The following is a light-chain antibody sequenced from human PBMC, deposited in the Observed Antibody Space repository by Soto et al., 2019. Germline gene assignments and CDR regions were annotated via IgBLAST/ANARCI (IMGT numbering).Light chain of an antibody. CDR2: TND. J-gene: IGLJ2*01. CDR3: ASWDDSLRGVL. CDR1: DSNIGSNP. Sequence: SVLTQPTSASGTPGQRVTISCSGGDSNIGSNPVYWYQQLPGTAPKLVIHTNDQRPSGVPDRFSGSKSRTSATLAISGLRSEDEADYYCASWDDSLRGVLFGGGTQLPVL. V-gene: IGLV1-47*01.